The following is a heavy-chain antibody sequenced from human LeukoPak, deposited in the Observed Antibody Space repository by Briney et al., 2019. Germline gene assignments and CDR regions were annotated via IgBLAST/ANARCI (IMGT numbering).Heavy chain of an antibody. D-gene: IGHD2-21*01. V-gene: IGHV3-23*01. J-gene: IGHJ4*02. CDR2: ISGSGDTA. CDR1: GFTFSNYS. Sequence: GGSLRLSCAASGFTFSNYSMNWVRQAPGKGLEWVSAISGSGDTAYYADSVKGRFTISRDNSKNTLYLQMNSLRAEDTAVYYCAKEPLYYYWGQGTLVTVSS. CDR3: AKEPLYYY.